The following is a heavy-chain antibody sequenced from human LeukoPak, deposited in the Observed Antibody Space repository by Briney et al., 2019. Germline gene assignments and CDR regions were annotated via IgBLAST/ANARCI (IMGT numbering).Heavy chain of an antibody. CDR2: IYSSGRT. V-gene: IGHV4-59*08. CDR3: ASPSRPGMGDAFDI. Sequence: SETLSLTCTVSGGSINRYYWSWVRQPPGKGLECLGYIYSSGRTNYNPSLKSRVTISVDTSKNQFSLKLSSVTAADTAVYYCASPSRPGMGDAFDIWGQGTMVTVSS. D-gene: IGHD3-16*01. CDR1: GGSINRYY. J-gene: IGHJ3*02.